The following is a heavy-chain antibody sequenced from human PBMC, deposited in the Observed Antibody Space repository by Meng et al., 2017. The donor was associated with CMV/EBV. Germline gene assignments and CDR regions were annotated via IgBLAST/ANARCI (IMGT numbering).Heavy chain of an antibody. J-gene: IGHJ4*02. Sequence: GGSLRLSCKGSGYSFTSYWIGWVRQTPEKGLEWMEIMYPRDSDIRHSPSFQGQVTISADNSISTAYPQWSTLKPSDTAIYYCARPTVVGGRPRTFDYCGQGTLVTVSS. CDR2: MYPRDSDI. V-gene: IGHV5-51*01. CDR1: GYSFTSYW. D-gene: IGHD3-16*01. CDR3: ARPTVVGGRPRTFDY.